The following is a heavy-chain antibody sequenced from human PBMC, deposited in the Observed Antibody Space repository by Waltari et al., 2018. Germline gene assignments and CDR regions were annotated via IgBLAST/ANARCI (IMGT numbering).Heavy chain of an antibody. D-gene: IGHD4-17*01. CDR1: GFTFSSYG. CDR2: IWYDGSNK. V-gene: IGHV3-33*01. Sequence: QVQLVESGGGVVQPGRSLRLSCAASGFTFSSYGMHWVRQAPGKGLEWVAVIWYDGSNKYYADSVKGRFTISRDNSKNTLYLQMNSLRAEDTAVYYCARVPRDYGGNGIDYWGQGTLVTVSS. CDR3: ARVPRDYGGNGIDY. J-gene: IGHJ4*02.